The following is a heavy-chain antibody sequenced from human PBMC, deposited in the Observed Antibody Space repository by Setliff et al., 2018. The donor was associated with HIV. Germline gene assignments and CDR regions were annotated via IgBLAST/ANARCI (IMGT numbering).Heavy chain of an antibody. CDR1: GGSIRGYY. J-gene: IGHJ4*02. CDR2: VFYTGST. Sequence: SETLSPTCTVSGGSIRGYYWSWRRQPPGTGLEWIGYVFYTGSTTYSPTLKSRLTISVDTSQHQFSLKLTSVTAADTAVYYCARQVPIPGVAVTPIDFWGQGILVTVSS. D-gene: IGHD3-22*01. V-gene: IGHV4-59*08. CDR3: ARQVPIPGVAVTPIDF.